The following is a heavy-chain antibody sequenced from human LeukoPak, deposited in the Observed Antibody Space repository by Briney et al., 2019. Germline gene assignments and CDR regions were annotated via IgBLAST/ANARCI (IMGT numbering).Heavy chain of an antibody. CDR3: AKDLEGFIVGIFDY. Sequence: RSLXLSCAASGFTFSSYGMHWVRQAPGKGLEWVAVISYDGSNKYYADSVKGRFTISRDNSKNTLYLQMNSLRAEDTAVYYCAKDLEGFIVGIFDYWGQGTLATVSS. CDR2: ISYDGSNK. J-gene: IGHJ4*02. V-gene: IGHV3-30*18. D-gene: IGHD1-26*01. CDR1: GFTFSSYG.